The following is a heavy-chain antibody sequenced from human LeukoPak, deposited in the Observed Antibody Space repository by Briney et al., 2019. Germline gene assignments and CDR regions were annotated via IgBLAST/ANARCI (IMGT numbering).Heavy chain of an antibody. CDR3: ARYSYDRKGFDI. V-gene: IGHV1-2*02. J-gene: IGHJ3*02. Sequence: ASLKLSCKASGYTFTGYYMHWVRQAPGQGLEWMGWINPNSGGTNYAQKLQGRVTMTRDTSISTAYMELSRLRSDDTAVYYCARYSYDRKGFDIWGQGTMVTVSS. CDR2: INPNSGGT. CDR1: GYTFTGYY. D-gene: IGHD3-22*01.